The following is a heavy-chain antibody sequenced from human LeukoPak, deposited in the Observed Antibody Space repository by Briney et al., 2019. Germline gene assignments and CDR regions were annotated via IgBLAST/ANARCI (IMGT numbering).Heavy chain of an antibody. D-gene: IGHD2/OR15-2a*01. CDR3: ARGSNSLDY. CDR1: GGSISSYY. V-gene: IGHV4-59*01. CDR2: IYYSGST. J-gene: IGHJ4*02. Sequence: PSETLSLTCTVSGGSISSYYWSWIRQPPGKGLEWIGYIYYSGSTNYNPSLKSRVTISVDTSKNQFSLKLSSVTAADTAVYYCARGSNSLDYWGQGTLVSVSS.